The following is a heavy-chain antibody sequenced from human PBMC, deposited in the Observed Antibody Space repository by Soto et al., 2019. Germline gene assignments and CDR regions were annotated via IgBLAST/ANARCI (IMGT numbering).Heavy chain of an antibody. J-gene: IGHJ5*02. V-gene: IGHV3-30*18. CDR3: AKNPSSSGYYSHP. CDR1: GFTFSSYG. CDR2: ISYDGSNK. D-gene: IGHD3-22*01. Sequence: HPGGSLRLSCAASGFTFSSYGMHWVRQAPGKGLEWVAVISYDGSNKYYADSVKGRFTISRDNSKNTLYLQMNSLRAEDTAVYYCAKNPSSSGYYSHPGGQGTLVTVSS.